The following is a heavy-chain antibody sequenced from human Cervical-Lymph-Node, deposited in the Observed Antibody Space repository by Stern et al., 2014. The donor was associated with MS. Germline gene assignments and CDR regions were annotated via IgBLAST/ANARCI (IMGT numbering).Heavy chain of an antibody. V-gene: IGHV3-21*01. D-gene: IGHD3-10*02. Sequence: EVQLVESGGGLVRPGGSLRLSCAASGFTFSSYAMHWVRQAPGKGLEWVSSISSSSVYMYYGDSVKGRFTISRENAKNSLHLQMNSLRDEDTAVYYCAREEQLVFGSSSLDNWGQGILVTVSS. J-gene: IGHJ4*02. CDR2: ISSSSVYM. CDR1: GFTFSSYA. CDR3: AREEQLVFGSSSLDN.